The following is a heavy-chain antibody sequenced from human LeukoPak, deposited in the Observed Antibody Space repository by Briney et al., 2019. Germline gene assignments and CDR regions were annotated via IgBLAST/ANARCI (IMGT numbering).Heavy chain of an antibody. V-gene: IGHV4-61*02. CDR3: ARAAYSGSSKGAFDI. CDR2: IYTSGST. CDR1: GDSISSGSYY. Sequence: SETLSLTCTVSGDSISSGSYYWSWIRQPAGKGLEWIGRIYTSGSTNYHPSLKSRVTISVDTSKNQFSLKLSSVTAADTAVYYCARAAYSGSSKGAFDIWGQGTMVTVSS. D-gene: IGHD1-26*01. J-gene: IGHJ3*02.